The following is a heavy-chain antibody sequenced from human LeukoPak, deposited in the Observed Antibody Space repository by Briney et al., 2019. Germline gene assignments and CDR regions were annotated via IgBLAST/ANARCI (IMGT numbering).Heavy chain of an antibody. J-gene: IGHJ4*02. D-gene: IGHD6-13*01. Sequence: SETLSLTCTFSGGTFSGYHWSWIRQPPGKGLEWIGEINKYNPSLKSRVIISVDTSKNLFSLRLRSVTAADTATYYCARDGYTTSWYNWGQGTPVTVSS. CDR3: ARDGYTTSWYN. V-gene: IGHV4-34*01. CDR2: IN. CDR1: GGTFSGYH.